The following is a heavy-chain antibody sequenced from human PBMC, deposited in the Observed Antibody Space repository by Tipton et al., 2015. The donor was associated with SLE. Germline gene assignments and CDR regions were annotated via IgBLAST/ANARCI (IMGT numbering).Heavy chain of an antibody. Sequence: QSEPEVKKPGAPVKVSCKASGYTFTSYGISWVRQAPGQGLEWMGWISAYNGNTNYAQKLQGRVTMTTDTSTSTAYMELRSLRSDDTAVYYCARDNPQGSWFDPWGQGTLVTVSS. V-gene: IGHV1-18*01. J-gene: IGHJ5*02. D-gene: IGHD1-14*01. CDR2: ISAYNGNT. CDR3: ARDNPQGSWFDP. CDR1: GYTFTSYG.